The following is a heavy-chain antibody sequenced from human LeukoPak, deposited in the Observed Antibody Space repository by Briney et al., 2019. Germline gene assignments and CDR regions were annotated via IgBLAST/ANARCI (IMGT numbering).Heavy chain of an antibody. CDR3: AAAVTPNWYFDL. J-gene: IGHJ2*01. D-gene: IGHD4-11*01. Sequence: ASVTVSCKASGFTFTSSAVQWVRQARGQRLEWIGWIVVGSGNTNYAQKFQERVTITRDMSTSTAYMELSSLRSEDTAVYYCAAAVTPNWYFDLWGRGTLVTVSS. CDR1: GFTFTSSA. CDR2: IVVGSGNT. V-gene: IGHV1-58*01.